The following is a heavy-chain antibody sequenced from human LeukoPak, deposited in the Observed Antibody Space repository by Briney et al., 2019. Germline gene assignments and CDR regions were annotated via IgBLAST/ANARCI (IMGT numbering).Heavy chain of an antibody. V-gene: IGHV4-61*02. CDR1: GGSISSGSYY. J-gene: IGHJ2*01. D-gene: IGHD3-10*01. CDR3: ARAGSDWYFDL. Sequence: SQTLSLTCTVSGGSISSGSYYWSWIRQPAGKGLERIGRIYTSGSTNYNPSLKSRVTISVDTSKNQFSLKLSSVTAADTAVYYCARAGSDWYFDLWGRGTLVTVSS. CDR2: IYTSGST.